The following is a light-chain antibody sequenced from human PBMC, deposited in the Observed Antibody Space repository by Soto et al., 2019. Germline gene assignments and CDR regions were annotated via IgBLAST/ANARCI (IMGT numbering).Light chain of an antibody. CDR1: HSVSSSY. CDR2: GAS. J-gene: IGKJ1*01. CDR3: QQYGSSPWT. V-gene: IGKV3-20*01. Sequence: EIVLTQSPGTLSLSLGERATLSCRASHSVSSSYLAWYQQKPGQAPRLLIYGASSRATGIPDRFSGSGSGTDFTLTISRLEPEDFAVYYCQQYGSSPWTFGQGTKVDI.